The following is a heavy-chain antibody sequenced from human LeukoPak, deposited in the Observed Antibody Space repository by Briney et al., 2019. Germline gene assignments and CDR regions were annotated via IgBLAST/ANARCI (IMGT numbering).Heavy chain of an antibody. CDR2: ISYDGSNK. J-gene: IGHJ6*02. CDR1: GFTFSSYA. D-gene: IGHD3-22*01. CDR3: ARGLTYYYDSSGYYGYYYGMDV. V-gene: IGHV3-30-3*01. Sequence: GRSLRLSCAAPGFTFSSYAMHWVRQAPGKGLEWVAVISYDGSNKYYADSVKGRFTISRDNSKNTLYLQMNSLRAEDTAVYYCARGLTYYYDSSGYYGYYYGMDVWGQGTTVTVSS.